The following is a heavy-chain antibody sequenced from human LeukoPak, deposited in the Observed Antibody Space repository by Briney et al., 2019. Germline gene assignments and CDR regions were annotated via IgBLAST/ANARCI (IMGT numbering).Heavy chain of an antibody. CDR3: AKDLMRDRWFGES. CDR2: IRFDGHDK. V-gene: IGHV3-30*02. CDR1: GFTFSYYG. D-gene: IGHD3-10*01. Sequence: HSGGSLRLSCAASGFTFSYYGFHWVRQAPGKGLEWVSFIRFDGHDKFYAETVKGRFTISKDTSRNTLYLQMNSLRPEDTAVYYCAKDLMRDRWFGESWGQGTLVTVSS. J-gene: IGHJ5*02.